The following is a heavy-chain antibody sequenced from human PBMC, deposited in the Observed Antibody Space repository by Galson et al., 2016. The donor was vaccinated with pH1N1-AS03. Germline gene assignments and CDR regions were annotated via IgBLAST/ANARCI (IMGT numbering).Heavy chain of an antibody. CDR3: ARYGSSPWFDP. V-gene: IGHV3-7*01. Sequence: SLRLSCAASGFTFGSYWMSWVRQAPGKGLEWVANITVDGSEKSYVDSVKGRFTISRDNSKNSLFLQMNSLRVEDTALYYCARYGSSPWFDPWGQGTLVTVSS. D-gene: IGHD6-6*01. CDR1: GFTFGSYW. J-gene: IGHJ5*02. CDR2: ITVDGSEK.